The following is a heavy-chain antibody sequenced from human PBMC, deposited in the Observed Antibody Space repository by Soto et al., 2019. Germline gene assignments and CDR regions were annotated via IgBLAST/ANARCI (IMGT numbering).Heavy chain of an antibody. CDR2: INPNSGGT. V-gene: IGHV1-2*04. Sequence: ASVKVSCKASGYTFTGYYMHWVRQAPGQGLEWMGWINPNSGGTNYAQKFQGWVTMTRDTSISTAYMDLSRLRSDDTAVYYCARGPQYSSSIYYYYMDVWGKGTTVTVSS. D-gene: IGHD6-6*01. J-gene: IGHJ6*03. CDR1: GYTFTGYY. CDR3: ARGPQYSSSIYYYYMDV.